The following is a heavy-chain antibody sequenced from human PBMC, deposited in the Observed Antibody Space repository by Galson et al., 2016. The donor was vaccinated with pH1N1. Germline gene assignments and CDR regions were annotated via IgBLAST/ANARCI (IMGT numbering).Heavy chain of an antibody. V-gene: IGHV4-39*07. CDR3: ASLLWFGELGGYFQH. D-gene: IGHD3-10*01. J-gene: IGHJ1*01. CDR1: GGSISSSSYW. Sequence: ETLSLTCTVSGGSISSSSYWWGWIRQSPGKGLEWIGLIFYSGTTDYNPSLESRVTISVDTSKNQFSLKLSSVTAADTAVYYCASLLWFGELGGYFQHWGQGTLVTVSS. CDR2: IFYSGTT.